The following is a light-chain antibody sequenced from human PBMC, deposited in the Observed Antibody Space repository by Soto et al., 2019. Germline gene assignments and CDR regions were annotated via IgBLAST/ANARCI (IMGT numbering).Light chain of an antibody. CDR1: QRVSSN. CDR3: QQYNNWPPYT. V-gene: IGKV3-15*01. CDR2: GAS. Sequence: EIVMTQSPATLSVSPGGRATLSCRASQRVSSNLAWYQQKPGQAPRLLIYGASTRATGIPARFSGGGSETEFTLTISSLQSEDFAVYYCQQYNNWPPYTFGQGTKVDIK. J-gene: IGKJ2*01.